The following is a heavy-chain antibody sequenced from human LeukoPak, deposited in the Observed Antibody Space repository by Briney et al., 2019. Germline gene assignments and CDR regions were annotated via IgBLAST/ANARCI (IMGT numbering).Heavy chain of an antibody. V-gene: IGHV3-9*01. CDR3: AKDSSSWYVGPFDI. J-gene: IGHJ3*02. Sequence: GGSLRLSCAASGFIFHDYAMHWVRQAPGKGLEWVSGISWNSGSIGYADSVKGRFTISRDNAKNSLYLQMNSLRGEDTALYYCAKDSSSWYVGPFDIWGQGTMVTVFS. CDR1: GFIFHDYA. D-gene: IGHD6-13*01. CDR2: ISWNSGSI.